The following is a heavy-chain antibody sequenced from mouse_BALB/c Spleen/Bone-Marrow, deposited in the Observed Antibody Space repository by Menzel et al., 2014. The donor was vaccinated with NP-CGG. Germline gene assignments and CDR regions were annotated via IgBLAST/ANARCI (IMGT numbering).Heavy chain of an antibody. V-gene: IGHV5-2*03. Sequence: EVKLVESGGGLVQPGESLKLSCESNEYEFPSHDMSWVRKTPEKRLELVAAINSDGGSTYYPDTMERRFIISRDNSKKTLYLQMSSLSSEDTAFYYCARHGDYYGSSLFAYWGQGTPVTVSA. CDR3: ARHGDYYGSSLFAY. D-gene: IGHD1-1*01. J-gene: IGHJ3*01. CDR1: EYEFPSHD. CDR2: INSDGGST.